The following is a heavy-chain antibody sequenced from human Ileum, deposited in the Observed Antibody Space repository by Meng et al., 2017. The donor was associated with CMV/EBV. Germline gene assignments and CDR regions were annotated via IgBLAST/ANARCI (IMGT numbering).Heavy chain of an antibody. CDR2: INSYNGDT. CDR3: ARGIDY. J-gene: IGHJ4*02. V-gene: IGHV1-18*01. CDR1: GYTFGSQD. Sequence: QVKWGQSGAEVKESGASVKVSCQASGYTFGSQDFTWVRQAPGQGLEWMGWINSYNGDTNYAQKFQGRVTMTTDTSTSSAYMELNSLKSDDTAVYYCARGIDYWGQGTLVTVSS.